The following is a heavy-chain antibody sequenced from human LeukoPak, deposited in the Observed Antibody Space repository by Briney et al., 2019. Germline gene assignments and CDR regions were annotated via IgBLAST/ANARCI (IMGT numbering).Heavy chain of an antibody. J-gene: IGHJ4*02. D-gene: IGHD5-12*01. CDR3: ARHHPSGGYYFDY. Sequence: SETLSLTCTVSGVSISSYYWSWIRQPPGKGLEWIGYVYSSGSTNYNPSLKSRVTISVDTSKNQFSLKLSSVTAADTAVYYCARHHPSGGYYFDYWGQGTLVTASS. V-gene: IGHV4-59*08. CDR2: VYSSGST. CDR1: GVSISSYY.